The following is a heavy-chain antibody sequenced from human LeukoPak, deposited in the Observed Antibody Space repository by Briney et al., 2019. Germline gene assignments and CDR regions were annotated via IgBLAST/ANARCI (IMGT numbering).Heavy chain of an antibody. CDR1: GFTFSTYW. V-gene: IGHV3-7*01. D-gene: IGHD6-13*01. CDR3: AREESSSWYGGDWFDP. J-gene: IGHJ5*02. Sequence: GGSLRLSCAASGFTFSTYWMSWVRQAPGKGLEWVANIRQDGSRIYYVDSVKGRFTISRDNAKNSLYLQMNNLRAEDTAVYYCAREESSSWYGGDWFDPWGQGTLVTVSS. CDR2: IRQDGSRI.